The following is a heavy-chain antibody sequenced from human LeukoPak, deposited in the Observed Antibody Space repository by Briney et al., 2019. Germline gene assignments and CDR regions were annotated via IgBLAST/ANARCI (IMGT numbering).Heavy chain of an antibody. Sequence: PSETLSLTCAVYGGSFSGYYWSWIRQPPGKGLEWIGEINHSGSTNYNPSLKSRVTISVDTSKNQFSLKLSSVTAADTAVYYCASELAAAGTYWFDPWGQGTLVTVSS. D-gene: IGHD6-13*01. CDR2: INHSGST. CDR1: GGSFSGYY. J-gene: IGHJ5*02. V-gene: IGHV4-34*01. CDR3: ASELAAAGTYWFDP.